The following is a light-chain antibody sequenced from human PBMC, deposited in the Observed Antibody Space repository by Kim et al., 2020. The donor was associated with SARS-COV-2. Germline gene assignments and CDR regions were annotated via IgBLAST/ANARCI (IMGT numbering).Light chain of an antibody. CDR3: QKYNGAPPLT. V-gene: IGKV1-27*01. Sequence: DIQMTQSPSSLSASVGDRVTITCRASQGISSYLAWYQQKPGKVPKLLIYAASTLQSGVPSRFSGSGSGTDFTLSISSLQPEDAATYYCQKYNGAPPLTFGGGPSWRS. CDR1: QGISSY. J-gene: IGKJ4*01. CDR2: AAS.